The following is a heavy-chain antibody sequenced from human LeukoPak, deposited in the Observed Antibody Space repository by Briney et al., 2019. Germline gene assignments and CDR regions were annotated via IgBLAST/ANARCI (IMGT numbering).Heavy chain of an antibody. CDR2: IIPILGIA. CDR1: GYTFTSYD. V-gene: IGHV1-69*04. J-gene: IGHJ1*01. CDR3: ARPDYYDSSGYYYAEYFQH. Sequence: ASVKVSCKASGYTFTSYDINWVRQATGQGLEWMGRIIPILGIANYAQKFQGRVTITADKSTGTAYMELSSLRSEDTAVYYCARPDYYDSSGYYYAEYFQHWGQGTLVTVSS. D-gene: IGHD3-22*01.